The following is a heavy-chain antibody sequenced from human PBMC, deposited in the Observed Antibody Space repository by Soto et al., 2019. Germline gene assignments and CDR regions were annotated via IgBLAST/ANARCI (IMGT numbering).Heavy chain of an antibody. J-gene: IGHJ4*02. Sequence: QVQLQESGPGLVKPSQTLSLTCTVSGGSISSGAYYWSWVRQPPGKGLEWIGYIYYSGSTYYNPSLNGRVTISVDTSKNQFSLKLSSVTATDTAVYYCARDNYGDTYYFDYWGQGTLVTVSS. V-gene: IGHV4-30-4*01. CDR2: IYYSGST. D-gene: IGHD4-17*01. CDR3: ARDNYGDTYYFDY. CDR1: GGSISSGAYY.